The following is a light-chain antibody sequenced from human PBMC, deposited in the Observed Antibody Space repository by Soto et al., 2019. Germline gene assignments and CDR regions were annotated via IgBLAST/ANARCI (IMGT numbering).Light chain of an antibody. CDR1: QSVSSNY. Sequence: EIVLTQSPGTLSLSPGERATLSCRASQSVSSNYLAWYQQKPGQARRLLIFDASSRATGIPDRFSGSASGTDFTLTITRLEPEDFAVYYCHQYGNSPQTFGQGTKLEIK. V-gene: IGKV3-20*01. CDR3: HQYGNSPQT. J-gene: IGKJ2*01. CDR2: DAS.